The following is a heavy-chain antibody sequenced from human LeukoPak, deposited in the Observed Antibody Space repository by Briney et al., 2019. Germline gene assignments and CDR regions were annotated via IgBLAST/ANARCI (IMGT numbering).Heavy chain of an antibody. J-gene: IGHJ4*02. Sequence: LPGGSLRLSCAASGFTFSGYAMNWVRQAPGKGLEWLSHISSTGGTIYYADSVKGRLTVSRDNAKNSLYLQMNSLRAEDTAVYYCAKSDPYGDSLIEIWGQGALVTVSS. CDR3: AKSDPYGDSLIEI. D-gene: IGHD4-17*01. CDR2: ISSTGGTI. CDR1: GFTFSGYA. V-gene: IGHV3-48*03.